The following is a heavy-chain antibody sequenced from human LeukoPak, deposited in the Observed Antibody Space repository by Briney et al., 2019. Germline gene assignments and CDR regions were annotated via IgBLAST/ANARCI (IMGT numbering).Heavy chain of an antibody. D-gene: IGHD5-18*01. CDR1: GGSITSYY. CDR3: ARENGYRYDY. J-gene: IGHJ4*02. CDR2: IYYSGST. V-gene: IGHV4-59*01. Sequence: SETLSLTCTVSGGSITSYYWTWIRQPPGKGLEWIGSIYYSGSTNYNPSLKSRVTISVDTSKNQFSLKLSSVTAADTALYYCARENGYRYDYWGQGTLVTVSS.